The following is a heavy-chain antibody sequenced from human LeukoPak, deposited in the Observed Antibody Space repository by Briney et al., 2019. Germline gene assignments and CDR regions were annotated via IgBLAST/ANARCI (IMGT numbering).Heavy chain of an antibody. CDR2: ISYDGSNK. V-gene: IGHV3-30*18. CDR3: AKDCSGGSCNYPYPDY. J-gene: IGHJ4*02. CDR1: GFTFSSYG. D-gene: IGHD2-15*01. Sequence: GGSLRLSCAASGFTFSSYGMHWVRQAPGKGLEWVAVISYDGSNKNYADSVKGRFTISRDNSKNTLYLQMNSLRAEDTAVYYCAKDCSGGSCNYPYPDYWGQGTLVTVAS.